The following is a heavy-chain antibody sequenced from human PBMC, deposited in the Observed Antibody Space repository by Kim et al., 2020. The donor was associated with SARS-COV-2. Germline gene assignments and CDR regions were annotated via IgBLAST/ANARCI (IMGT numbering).Heavy chain of an antibody. V-gene: IGHV3-23*01. CDR3: AKAAFSERAYYYGMDV. CDR2: ISGSGGST. CDR1: GFTFSSYA. D-gene: IGHD3-10*01. J-gene: IGHJ6*02. Sequence: GGSLRLSCAASGFTFSSYAMGWVRQAPGKGLEWVSGISGSGGSTYYADSVKGRFTVSRDNSKNTLYLHMNSLRAEDTAVYFCAKAAFSERAYYYGMDVWGQGTTVTVSS.